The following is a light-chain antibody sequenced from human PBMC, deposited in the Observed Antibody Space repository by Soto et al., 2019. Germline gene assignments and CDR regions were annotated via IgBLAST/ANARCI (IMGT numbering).Light chain of an antibody. J-gene: IGKJ2*01. CDR3: QQYNKWPYT. Sequence: EIVMTQSPVALSVSPGESAALSCRASQSVGRNFAWYQQRPGQAPRVLIYGTSTRATGVPARFSGSGSGTDFTTTISSLESEDFAVYYCQQYNKWPYTFGQGTRLEIK. CDR2: GTS. V-gene: IGKV3-15*01. CDR1: QSVGRN.